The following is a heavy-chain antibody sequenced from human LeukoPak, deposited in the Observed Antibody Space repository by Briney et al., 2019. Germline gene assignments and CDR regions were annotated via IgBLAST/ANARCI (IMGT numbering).Heavy chain of an antibody. CDR2: IYYSGST. CDR1: GGSISSSSYY. CDR3: ASFVRRWLHSGN. V-gene: IGHV4-39*07. Sequence: PSETLSLTCTVSGGSISSSSYYWGWLRQPPGKGLEWIGSIYYSGSTYYNPSLKSRVTISVDTSKNQFSLKLSSVTAADTAVYYCASFVRRWLHSGNWGQGTLVTVSS. D-gene: IGHD5-24*01. J-gene: IGHJ4*02.